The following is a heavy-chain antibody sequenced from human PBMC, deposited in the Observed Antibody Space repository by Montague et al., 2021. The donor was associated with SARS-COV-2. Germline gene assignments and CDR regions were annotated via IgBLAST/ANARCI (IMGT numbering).Heavy chain of an antibody. CDR1: GFIFSNYW. Sequence: SLSLSFAASGFIFSNYWMHWVRQAPGKGLVWVSRINIDGSGSTYADSVKGRFTISRDNAKNTLYLQMNSLRAEDTAVYYCASWISRVADTDYWGQGTLVTVSS. D-gene: IGHD6-19*01. J-gene: IGHJ4*02. CDR2: INIDGSGS. V-gene: IGHV3-74*01. CDR3: ASWISRVADTDY.